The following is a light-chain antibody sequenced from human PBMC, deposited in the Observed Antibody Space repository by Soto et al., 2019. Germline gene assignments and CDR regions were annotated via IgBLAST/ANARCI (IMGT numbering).Light chain of an antibody. CDR1: QTISTF. CDR3: QQYKTWPRT. V-gene: IGKV1-5*01. Sequence: DIQMTQSPSSLSASIGDRVTLSCRASQTISTFLAWYQQKPGKAPQLLIYDASNLESGVPSRFSGSGSGTDFTLTISSLQPEDFATYYCQQYKTWPRTFGQGTKVDIK. CDR2: DAS. J-gene: IGKJ1*01.